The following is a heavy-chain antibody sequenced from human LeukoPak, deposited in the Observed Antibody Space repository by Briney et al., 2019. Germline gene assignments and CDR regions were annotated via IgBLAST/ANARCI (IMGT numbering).Heavy chain of an antibody. Sequence: GASVKVSCKASGYTFTGYYMHWVRQAPGQGLEWMGGIIPIFGTANYAQKFQGRVTMTRDMSTSTVYMELSSLRSEDTAVYYCARAITGTTTFDYWGQGTLVTVSS. J-gene: IGHJ4*02. CDR3: ARAITGTTTFDY. D-gene: IGHD1-7*01. CDR1: GYTFTGYY. V-gene: IGHV1-46*01. CDR2: IIPIFGTA.